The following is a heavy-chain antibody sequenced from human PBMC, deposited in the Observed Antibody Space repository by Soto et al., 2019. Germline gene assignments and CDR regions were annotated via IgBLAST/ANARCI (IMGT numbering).Heavy chain of an antibody. Sequence: QVQLVQSGAEVKKPGASVKVSCKASGGTFSSYAISWVRQAPGQGLEWMGGIIPIFGTANYAQKFQGRVTITPDDSAQTAYEQLSSLRYEDTAVYYYAIAIGLYHRLYYYSDCMDVRGQGTTVTVS. CDR3: AIAIGLYHRLYYYSDCMDV. V-gene: IGHV1-69*01. CDR2: IIPIFGTA. J-gene: IGHJ6*01. CDR1: GGTFSSYA.